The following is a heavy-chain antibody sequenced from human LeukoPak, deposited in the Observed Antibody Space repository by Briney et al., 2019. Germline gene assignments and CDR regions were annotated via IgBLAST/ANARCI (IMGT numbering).Heavy chain of an antibody. V-gene: IGHV4-59*08. Sequence: SETLSLTCIVSGGSISSYYWSWIRQPPGKGLEWIGYIYYSGHTNYNPSLKSRVTISIDTSKNQFSLKLSSVTAADTAVYYCARRGSGSYSLFDFWGQGTLVTVSS. J-gene: IGHJ4*02. CDR2: IYYSGHT. D-gene: IGHD3-10*01. CDR1: GGSISSYY. CDR3: ARRGSGSYSLFDF.